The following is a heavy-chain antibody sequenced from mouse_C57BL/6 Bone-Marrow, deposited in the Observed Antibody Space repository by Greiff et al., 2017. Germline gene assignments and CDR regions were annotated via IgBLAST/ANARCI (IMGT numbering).Heavy chain of an antibody. Sequence: QVQLQQPGAELVKPGASVKLSCKASGYTFTSYWMHWVKQRPGQGLEWIGMIHPNSGSTNYNEKFKSKATLTVDKSSSTAYMQLSSLTSEDSAVYYCARIDYYYYAMDYWGQGTSVTVSS. CDR1: GYTFTSYW. CDR2: IHPNSGST. J-gene: IGHJ4*01. D-gene: IGHD1-1*01. V-gene: IGHV1-64*01. CDR3: ARIDYYYYAMDY.